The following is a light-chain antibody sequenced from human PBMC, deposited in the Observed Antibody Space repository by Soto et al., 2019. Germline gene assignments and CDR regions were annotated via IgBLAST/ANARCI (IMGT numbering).Light chain of an antibody. J-gene: IGLJ3*02. Sequence: QSVLTQPPSASGSPGQSGTISCTGTSSDVGAYDYVCWYQQHPGKAPKLMIYEVNKRPSGVPDRFSGSKSGNTASLTVSGLQAGDEADYYCSSFAANDNVVFGGGTKVTVL. CDR3: SSFAANDNVV. V-gene: IGLV2-8*01. CDR1: SSDVGAYDY. CDR2: EVN.